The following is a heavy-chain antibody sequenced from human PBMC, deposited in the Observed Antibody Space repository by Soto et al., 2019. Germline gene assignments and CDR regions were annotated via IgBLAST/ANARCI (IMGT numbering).Heavy chain of an antibody. D-gene: IGHD3-22*01. CDR1: GFTFCWYA. Sequence: GSLRTSCAASGFTFCWYAMSWVRQAPGKGLEWVSAISGSGGSAYYADSVKGRFTISRDNSKNTLYLQMNSLRAEDTAVYYCAKATYYDSHLLFDYWGQGXLVTVYS. CDR3: AKATYYDSHLLFDY. V-gene: IGHV3-23*01. CDR2: ISGSGGSA. J-gene: IGHJ4*02.